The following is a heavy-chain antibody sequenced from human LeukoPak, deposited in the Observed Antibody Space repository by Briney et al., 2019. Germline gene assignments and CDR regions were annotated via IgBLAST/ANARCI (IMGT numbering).Heavy chain of an antibody. Sequence: PSETESLTCGVSGGSISNTNWWSWVRQPPGQGLEWIGEISLTGLTHYNPSLESRVTVSLDKSKNQLSLNLTSVTAADTAVYYCSRENGAISPFGYWGQGTLVTVSS. J-gene: IGHJ4*02. CDR2: ISLTGLT. CDR3: SRENGAISPFGY. D-gene: IGHD2-8*01. V-gene: IGHV4-4*02. CDR1: GGSISNTNW.